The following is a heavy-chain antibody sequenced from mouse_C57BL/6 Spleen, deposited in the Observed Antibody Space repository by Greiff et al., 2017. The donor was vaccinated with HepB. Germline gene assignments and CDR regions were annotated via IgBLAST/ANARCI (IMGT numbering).Heavy chain of an antibody. CDR3: TMGYYGSSYLYYAIDY. J-gene: IGHJ4*01. V-gene: IGHV1-15*01. Sequence: VQLQQSGAELVRPGASVTLSCKASGYTFTDYEMHWVKQTPVHGLEWIGAIDPETGGTAYNQKFKGKAILTADKSSRTAYMELRSLTSEDSAVYYCTMGYYGSSYLYYAIDYWGQGTSVTVSS. D-gene: IGHD1-1*01. CDR1: GYTFTDYE. CDR2: IDPETGGT.